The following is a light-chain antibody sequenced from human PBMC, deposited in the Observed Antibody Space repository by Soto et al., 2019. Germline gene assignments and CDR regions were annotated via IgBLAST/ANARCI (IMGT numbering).Light chain of an antibody. CDR2: AAS. Sequence: DIQMTQSPSSVSASVGDRVTITCRARQAIGTWLAWYQQKPGEAPKLLIYAASSLQSGVPPRFSGSGSRAYFPLTISSLQPADFATYYCQQANSFPLAFGGGTKGEIK. CDR3: QQANSFPLA. CDR1: QAIGTW. J-gene: IGKJ4*01. V-gene: IGKV1-12*01.